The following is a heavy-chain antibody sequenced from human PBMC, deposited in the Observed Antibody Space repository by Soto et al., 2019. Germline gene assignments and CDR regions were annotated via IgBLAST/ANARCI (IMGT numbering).Heavy chain of an antibody. CDR3: ARHVTGVGGDWFDP. D-gene: IGHD2-21*01. CDR2: IYQSGST. CDR1: GGSLSSGGHS. Sequence: QLQLQESGSGLVKPSQTLSLTCAVSGGSLSSGGHSGSWIRQPPGKGLEWIGYIYQSGSTYYSPSLKSRVTISLDRSKNQFYLKLNSVTAADTAVYYCARHVTGVGGDWFDPWGQGTLVTVSS. V-gene: IGHV4-30-2*01. J-gene: IGHJ5*02.